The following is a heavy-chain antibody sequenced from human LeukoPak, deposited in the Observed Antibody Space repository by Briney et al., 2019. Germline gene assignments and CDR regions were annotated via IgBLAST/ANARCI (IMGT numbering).Heavy chain of an antibody. Sequence: GGSLRLSCAASGFTFDDYGMSWVRQAPGKGLEWVSGINWNGGSTGYADSVKGRFTISRDNAKNSLYLQMNSLRAEDTALYYCARDGDYYDSSGYSKFDYWGQGTLVTVSS. J-gene: IGHJ4*02. CDR3: ARDGDYYDSSGYSKFDY. D-gene: IGHD3-22*01. CDR2: INWNGGST. CDR1: GFTFDDYG. V-gene: IGHV3-20*04.